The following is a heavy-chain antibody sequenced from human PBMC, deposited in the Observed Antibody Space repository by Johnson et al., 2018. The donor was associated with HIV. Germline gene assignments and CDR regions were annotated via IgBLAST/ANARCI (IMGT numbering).Heavy chain of an antibody. Sequence: QVQLVESGGGVVQPGRSLRLSCAASGFTFNNYAMHWVRQAPGKGLEWVAIIWYNGSNKSYAKSVKGRFTISRDNSRNTLYLQMNSLRAEDTAVYYCAGWLAEAFDVWGQGTMVPVSS. J-gene: IGHJ3*01. CDR2: IWYNGSNK. CDR1: GFTFNNYA. V-gene: IGHV3-33*01. CDR3: AGWLAEAFDV. D-gene: IGHD6-19*01.